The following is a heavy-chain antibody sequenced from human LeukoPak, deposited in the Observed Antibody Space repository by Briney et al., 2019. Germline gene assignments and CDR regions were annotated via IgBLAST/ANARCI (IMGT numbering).Heavy chain of an antibody. CDR2: ISGSGGST. V-gene: IGHV3-23*01. D-gene: IGHD6-19*01. Sequence: GGSLRLSCAASGFTFSNSAMSWVRQAPGKGLEWVSSISGSGGSTYYADSVKGRFTISRDNSKNTLYLQMNSLRAEDTAVYYCAKGIAVAVYYFDYWGQGTLVTVSS. CDR1: GFTFSNSA. J-gene: IGHJ4*02. CDR3: AKGIAVAVYYFDY.